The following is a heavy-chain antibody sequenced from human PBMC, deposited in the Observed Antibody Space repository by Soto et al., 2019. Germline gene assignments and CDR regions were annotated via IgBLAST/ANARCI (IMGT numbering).Heavy chain of an antibody. CDR1: GFTFSSYA. V-gene: IGHV3-23*01. CDR2: ISGSGGST. D-gene: IGHD3-10*01. CDR3: AKDCPVLLWFGELFVPLVTCMDV. Sequence: EVQLLESGGGLVQPGGSLRLSCAASGFTFSSYAMSWVRQAPGKGLEWVSAISGSGGSTYYADSVKGRFTISRDNSKNTLYLQMNSLRAEDTAVYYCAKDCPVLLWFGELFVPLVTCMDVWGQGTTVTVSS. J-gene: IGHJ6*02.